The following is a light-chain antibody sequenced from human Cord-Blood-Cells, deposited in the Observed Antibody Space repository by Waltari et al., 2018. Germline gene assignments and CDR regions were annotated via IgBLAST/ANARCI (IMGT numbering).Light chain of an antibody. J-gene: IGKJ3*01. Sequence: IQMTKSPSSLSASVGDRVTIRGQASQDISNYLNWYQQKPGKAPKLLIYDASNLETGVPSRFSGSGSGTDFTFTISSLQPEDIATYYCQQYDNLRLFTFGPGTKVDIK. CDR3: QQYDNLRLFT. CDR1: QDISNY. CDR2: DAS. V-gene: IGKV1-33*01.